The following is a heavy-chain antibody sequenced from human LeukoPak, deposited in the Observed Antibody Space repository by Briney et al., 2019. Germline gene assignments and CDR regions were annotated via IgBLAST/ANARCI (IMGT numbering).Heavy chain of an antibody. CDR3: AREPRAGSGSYYTGAFDI. CDR2: IIPILGIA. D-gene: IGHD1-26*01. Sequence: ASVKVSCKASGGTFSSYAISWARQAPGQELEWMGRIIPILGIANYAQKFQGRVTITADKSTSTAYMELSSLRSEDTAVYYCAREPRAGSGSYYTGAFDIWGQGTMVTVSS. V-gene: IGHV1-69*04. CDR1: GGTFSSYA. J-gene: IGHJ3*02.